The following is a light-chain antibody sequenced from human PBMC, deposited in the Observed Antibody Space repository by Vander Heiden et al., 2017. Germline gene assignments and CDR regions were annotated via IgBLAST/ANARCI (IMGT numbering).Light chain of an antibody. Sequence: QSVLTQPPSVSGAPGQRVTISCTGSSSNIGAGYDVHWYQQLPGTAPKLLSYGNSNRPSGVPDRFSGSKSGTSASLAITGLQAEDEADYYGQSYDSSLSGLVGCGGGTKLNGL. J-gene: IGLJ2*01. V-gene: IGLV1-40*01. CDR2: GNS. CDR3: QSYDSSLSGLVG. CDR1: SSNIGAGYD.